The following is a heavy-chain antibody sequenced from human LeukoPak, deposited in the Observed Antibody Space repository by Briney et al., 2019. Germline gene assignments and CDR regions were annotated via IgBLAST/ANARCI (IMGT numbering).Heavy chain of an antibody. CDR2: IYYSGST. Sequence: PSETLSLTCTASGGSISSDGYYWSWIRQHPGKGLEWIGYIYYSGSTYYNPSLKSRVTISVDTSKNQFSLKLSSVTAADTAVYYCARGREYQLPYDAFDIWGQGTMVTVSS. D-gene: IGHD2-2*01. CDR1: GGSISSDGYY. CDR3: ARGREYQLPYDAFDI. V-gene: IGHV4-31*03. J-gene: IGHJ3*02.